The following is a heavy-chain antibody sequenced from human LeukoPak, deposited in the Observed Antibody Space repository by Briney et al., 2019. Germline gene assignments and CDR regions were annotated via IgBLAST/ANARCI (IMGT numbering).Heavy chain of an antibody. V-gene: IGHV3-23*01. CDR3: AFARAGIAAAGFDY. Sequence: PGGSLRLSCAASGFTFSSYAMTWVRQAPGKGLEWVSAISGSGADTYYADSAKGRFTISRDNSKNTLYLQMHSLRADDTAVYYCAFARAGIAAAGFDYWGQGTLVTVSS. D-gene: IGHD6-13*01. CDR2: ISGSGADT. CDR1: GFTFSSYA. J-gene: IGHJ4*02.